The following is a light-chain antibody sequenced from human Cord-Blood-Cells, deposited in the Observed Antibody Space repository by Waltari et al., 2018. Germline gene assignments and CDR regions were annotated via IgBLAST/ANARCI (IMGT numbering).Light chain of an antibody. CDR3: QQYYSTPPYS. CDR1: QSVLYSSNNKNY. V-gene: IGKV4-1*01. J-gene: IGKJ2*03. CDR2: WAS. Sequence: DIVMTQSPDSLAVSLGERATINCKSSQSVLYSSNNKNYLAWYQQKPGQPPKLLIYWASTRESGVPDRFSGSGSGTDFTLTSSSLQAEDVAVYYCQQYYSTPPYSFGQVTKLEIK.